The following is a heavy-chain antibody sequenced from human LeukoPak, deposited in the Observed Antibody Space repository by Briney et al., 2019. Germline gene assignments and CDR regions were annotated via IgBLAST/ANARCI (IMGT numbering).Heavy chain of an antibody. D-gene: IGHD3-16*01. Sequence: SETLSLTCTVSGGSIRSSYYYWGWIRQPPGKGLEWIGSIYDSGSTYYNPSLKSRVTISVDTSKNQFSLKLNSVTAADTAVYYCARGGGDQLHFDYWGQGTLVTVSS. CDR3: ARGGGDQLHFDY. CDR1: GGSIRSSYYY. V-gene: IGHV4-39*01. CDR2: IYDSGST. J-gene: IGHJ4*02.